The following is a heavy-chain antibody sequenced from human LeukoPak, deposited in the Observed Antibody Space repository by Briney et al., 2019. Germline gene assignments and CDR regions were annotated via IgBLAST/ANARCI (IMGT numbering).Heavy chain of an antibody. CDR1: GGSFSGYY. Sequence: SETLSLTCAVYGGSFSGYYWSWIRQPPGKGLEWIGEINHSGSTNYNPSLKSRATISVDTSKNQFSLKLSSVTAADTAVYYCARDRVLRFLEWLSPYFDYWGQGTLVTVSS. CDR3: ARDRVLRFLEWLSPYFDY. J-gene: IGHJ4*02. V-gene: IGHV4-34*01. CDR2: INHSGST. D-gene: IGHD3-3*01.